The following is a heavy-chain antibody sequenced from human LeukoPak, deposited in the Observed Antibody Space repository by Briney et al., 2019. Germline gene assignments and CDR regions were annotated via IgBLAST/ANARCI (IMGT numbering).Heavy chain of an antibody. D-gene: IGHD5-24*01. Sequence: PRGSLRLSCAASGFTVSSNYMSWVRQAPGKGLEWVSVIYSGGSTYYADSVKGRFTISRDNSKNTLYLQMNSLRAEDTAVYYCAREDGYNFFDYWGQGTLVTVSS. CDR2: IYSGGST. J-gene: IGHJ4*02. CDR1: GFTVSSNY. V-gene: IGHV3-53*01. CDR3: AREDGYNFFDY.